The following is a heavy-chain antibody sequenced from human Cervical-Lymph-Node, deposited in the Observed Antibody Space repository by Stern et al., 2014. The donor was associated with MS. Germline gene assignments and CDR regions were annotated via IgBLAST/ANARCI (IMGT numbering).Heavy chain of an antibody. D-gene: IGHD3-3*01. Sequence: VKLVESGGGVVQPGRSLRLSCAASGFTFSSYAMHWVRQAPGKGLEWVAVISYGGSNKYYADSVKARFHISRDNSKNTLYLQINSLRAEDPAVYYCARANYDFWSGYPDFHYYGMDVWGQGTTVTVSS. J-gene: IGHJ6*02. CDR2: ISYGGSNK. V-gene: IGHV3-30*01. CDR3: ARANYDFWSGYPDFHYYGMDV. CDR1: GFTFSSYA.